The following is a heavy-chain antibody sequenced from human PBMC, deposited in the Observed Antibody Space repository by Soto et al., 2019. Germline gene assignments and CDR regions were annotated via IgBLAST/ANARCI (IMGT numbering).Heavy chain of an antibody. D-gene: IGHD3-22*01. CDR2: IYYSGST. Sequence: SETLSLTCTVSGGSISSNNYYWGWIRQPPGKGLEWIGSIYYSGSTYYNPSLKSRLTISLDTPKNQFSLKLNSVTAADTAVYFCARNYDRNGYYYPYYSDYWGQGTLVT. V-gene: IGHV4-39*01. CDR3: ARNYDRNGYYYPYYSDY. J-gene: IGHJ4*02. CDR1: GGSISSNNYY.